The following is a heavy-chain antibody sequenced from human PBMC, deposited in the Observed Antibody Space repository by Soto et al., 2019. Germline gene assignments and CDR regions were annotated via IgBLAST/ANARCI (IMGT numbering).Heavy chain of an antibody. V-gene: IGHV1-69*02. D-gene: IGHD4-4*01. Sequence: QVQLVQSGAEVKKPGSSVKVSCKASGGTFSSYTISWVRQAPGQGLEWMGRIIPILGIANYAQKFQGRVTITADKSTSTAYMELCSLRSQDTAVYYCARHDYSNYGYFDLWGRGTLVTVSS. CDR3: ARHDYSNYGYFDL. J-gene: IGHJ2*01. CDR2: IIPILGIA. CDR1: GGTFSSYT.